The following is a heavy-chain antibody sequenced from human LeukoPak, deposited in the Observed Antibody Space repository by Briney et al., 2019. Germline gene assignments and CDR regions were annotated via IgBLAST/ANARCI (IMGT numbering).Heavy chain of an antibody. CDR3: AKESSWGFDSSGYRPFDY. Sequence: PGGSLRLSCAASGFTFSSYAMSWVRQAPGKGLEWVSAISGSGGSTYYADSVKGRFTISRDNSKNTLYLQMNSLRAEDTAVYYCAKESSWGFDSSGYRPFDYWGQGTLVTVSS. V-gene: IGHV3-23*01. CDR1: GFTFSSYA. J-gene: IGHJ4*02. D-gene: IGHD3-22*01. CDR2: ISGSGGST.